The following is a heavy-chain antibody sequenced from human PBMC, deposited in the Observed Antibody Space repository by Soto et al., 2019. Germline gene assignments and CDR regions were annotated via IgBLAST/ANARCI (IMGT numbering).Heavy chain of an antibody. D-gene: IGHD3-16*01. J-gene: IGHJ6*02. CDR1: GYTFANYA. V-gene: IGHV1-3*01. Sequence: QVRLVQSGTEVKKPGASVMVSCKASGYTFANYAIHWVRQAPGQDFEWMGWINAGNGNTRNSQKFQGRVTFTRDTSATTAHMEVGSLRFEDTAVYYCARDLSVWGLTNGHFGVDVGGQGTTVIVSS. CDR3: ARDLSVWGLTNGHFGVDV. CDR2: INAGNGNT.